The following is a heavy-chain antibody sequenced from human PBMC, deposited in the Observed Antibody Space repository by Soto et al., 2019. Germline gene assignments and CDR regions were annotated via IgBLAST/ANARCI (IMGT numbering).Heavy chain of an antibody. CDR2: IYWDDDK. Sequence: QITLKESGPTLVKPTQTLTLTCTFSGFSLSTSGVGVGWIRQPPGKALEWLALIYWDDDKRYSPSLKSRLTTTKDTSKNLVVLTMTIMDPEAAATYYCAQRGSDCGGKGAFDIWGQGTMVTVSS. D-gene: IGHD1-26*01. CDR1: GFSLSTSGVG. V-gene: IGHV2-5*02. J-gene: IGHJ3*02. CDR3: AQRGSDCGGKGAFDI.